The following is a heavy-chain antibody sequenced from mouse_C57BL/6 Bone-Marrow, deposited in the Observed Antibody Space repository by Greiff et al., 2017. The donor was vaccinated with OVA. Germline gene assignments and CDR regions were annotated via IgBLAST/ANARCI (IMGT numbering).Heavy chain of an antibody. D-gene: IGHD1-1*01. CDR1: GFTFSDAW. Sequence: EVMLVESGGGLVQPGGSMKLSCAASGFTFSDAWMDWVRRSPEKGLEWVAEIRNKANNHATYYAESVKGRFTISRDDSKSSVYLQMNSLRAEDTGIYYCTTVVAPRFAYWGQGTLVTVSA. J-gene: IGHJ3*01. CDR3: TTVVAPRFAY. CDR2: IRNKANNHAT. V-gene: IGHV6-6*01.